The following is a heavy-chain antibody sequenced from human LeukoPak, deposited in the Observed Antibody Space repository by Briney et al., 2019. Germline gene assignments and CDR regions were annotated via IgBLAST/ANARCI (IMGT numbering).Heavy chain of an antibody. V-gene: IGHV4-39*01. D-gene: IGHD2-15*01. J-gene: IGHJ4*02. CDR3: ARRGSGSRGDFDY. CDR1: GGSISSSNFY. CDR2: TYYSGST. Sequence: SETLSLTCTVSGGSISSSNFYWGWIRQPPGKWLEWIGTTYYSGSTYYNPSLKSRVTISVDTSKNQFSLRLSSVTAADTAVYCCARRGSGSRGDFDYWGQGTLVTVSS.